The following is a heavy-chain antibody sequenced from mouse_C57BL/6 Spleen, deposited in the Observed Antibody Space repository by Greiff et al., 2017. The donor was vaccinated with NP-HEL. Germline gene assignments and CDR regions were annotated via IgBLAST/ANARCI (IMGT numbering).Heavy chain of an antibody. CDR1: GYTFTSYS. Sequence: VMLVESGAELARPGASVKMSCKASGYTFTSYSMHWVKQRPGQGLEWIGYINPSSGYTKYNQKFKGKATLTADKSSSTAYMQLSSLTSEDSAVFFCSRCYCFNLDFDVWGTRPTVTVAS. D-gene: IGHD2-12*01. V-gene: IGHV1-4*01. CDR2: INPSSGYT. CDR3: SRCYCFNLDFDV. J-gene: IGHJ1*03.